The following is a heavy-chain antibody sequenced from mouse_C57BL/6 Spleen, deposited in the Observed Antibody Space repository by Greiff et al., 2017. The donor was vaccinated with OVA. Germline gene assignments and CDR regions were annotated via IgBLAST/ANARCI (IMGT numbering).Heavy chain of an antibody. CDR2: INPSNGGT. CDR1: GYTFTSYW. Sequence: QVQLQQPGTELVKPGASVKLSCKASGYTFTSYWRHWVKQRPGQGLEWIGNINPSNGGTNYNEKFKSRAKLTGDKSSSTAYMQLSSLTSEDSAVYYCARSDGYYSAWFAYWGQGTLVTVSA. J-gene: IGHJ3*01. D-gene: IGHD2-3*01. CDR3: ARSDGYYSAWFAY. V-gene: IGHV1-53*01.